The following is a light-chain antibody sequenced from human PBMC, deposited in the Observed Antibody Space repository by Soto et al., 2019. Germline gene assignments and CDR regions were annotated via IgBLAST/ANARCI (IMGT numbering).Light chain of an antibody. J-gene: IGLJ1*01. Sequence: QSVLTQPASVSGSPGQSITMSWTGTRSDVGGYNYVSWYQQHPGKAPKLMIYEVSNRPSGVSNRFSGSKSGNTASLTISGLQAEDEADYYCSSYTSSSTPYVFGTGTKVTVL. CDR2: EVS. CDR3: SSYTSSSTPYV. CDR1: RSDVGGYNY. V-gene: IGLV2-14*01.